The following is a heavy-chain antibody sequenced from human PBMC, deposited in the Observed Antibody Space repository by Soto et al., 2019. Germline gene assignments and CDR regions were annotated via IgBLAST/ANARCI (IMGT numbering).Heavy chain of an antibody. D-gene: IGHD6-13*01. J-gene: IGHJ4*02. CDR1: GGSLSSYY. CDR2: MYNSGSA. V-gene: IGHV4-59*08. CDR3: ARHGAIYSNSWYLFDY. Sequence: SETLSLTCTVSGGSLSSYYWSWIRQPPGKGLEWVGYMYNSGSANYSPSLKSRVTISVDMSQNQFSLKLTSVTAADTAVYYCARHGAIYSNSWYLFDYWGQGTLVTVSS.